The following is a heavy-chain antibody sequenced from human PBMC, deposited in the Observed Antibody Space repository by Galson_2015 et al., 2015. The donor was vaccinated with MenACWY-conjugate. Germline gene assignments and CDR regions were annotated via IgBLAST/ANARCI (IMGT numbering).Heavy chain of an antibody. CDR2: IYCDAAK. V-gene: IGHV2-5*02. CDR3: AHVRLKLSGGSGNYYAFDY. J-gene: IGHJ4*02. D-gene: IGHD3-10*01. CDR1: GFSLSSGGVG. Sequence: ALVLPTQPLTSTCTFSGFSLSSGGVGVGRIRQPPGKALEWLALIYCDAAKGYSPSLERRVAITTSTSTNQVDLPMTIMDPVDTATYYCAHVRLKLSGGSGNYYAFDYGGQGTLVTVSS.